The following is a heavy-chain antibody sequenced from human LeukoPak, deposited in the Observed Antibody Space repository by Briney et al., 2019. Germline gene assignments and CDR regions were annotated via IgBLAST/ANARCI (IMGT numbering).Heavy chain of an antibody. CDR1: GYSISSGYY. D-gene: IGHD6-13*01. Sequence: PSETLSLTCTVSGYSISSGYYWGWIRQPPGKGLEWIGSIYYSGSTYYNPSLKSRVTISVDTSKNQFSLKLSSVTAADTAVYYCARMPKSSSWFLRYYYYYYMDVWGKGTTVTVSS. J-gene: IGHJ6*03. CDR3: ARMPKSSSWFLRYYYYYYMDV. CDR2: IYYSGST. V-gene: IGHV4-38-2*02.